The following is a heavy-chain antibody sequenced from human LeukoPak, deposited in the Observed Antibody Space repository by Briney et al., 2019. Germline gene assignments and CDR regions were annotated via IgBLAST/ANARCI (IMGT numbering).Heavy chain of an antibody. CDR3: AREGVGAGGNSPSSPYYYYYYMDV. Sequence: GGSLRLSCAASGFTFSSYGISWVRQAPGQGLEWMGWISAYNGNTNYAQKLQGRVTMTTDTSTSTAYMELRSLRSDDTAVYYCAREGVGAGGNSPSSPYYYYYYMDVWGKGTTVTISS. CDR1: GFTFSSYG. CDR2: ISAYNGNT. J-gene: IGHJ6*03. D-gene: IGHD4-23*01. V-gene: IGHV1-18*01.